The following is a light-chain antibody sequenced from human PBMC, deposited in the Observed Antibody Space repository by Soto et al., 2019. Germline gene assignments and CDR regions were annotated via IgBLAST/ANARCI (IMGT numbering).Light chain of an antibody. V-gene: IGLV2-8*01. CDR1: RSDVGAYKY. Sequence: QSALTQPPSASGSPGQSVTISCTGTRSDVGAYKYVSWYQRHPGKAPKLIIYEVNKRPSGVPDRFSGSKSGNTASLTVSGLQAEDEADYYCSSYAGNNNLYVFGTGTEVTVL. J-gene: IGLJ1*01. CDR2: EVN. CDR3: SSYAGNNNLYV.